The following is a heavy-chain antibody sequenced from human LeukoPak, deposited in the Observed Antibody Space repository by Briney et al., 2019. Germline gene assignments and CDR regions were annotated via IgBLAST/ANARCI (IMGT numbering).Heavy chain of an antibody. CDR1: GFTVRSNY. J-gene: IGHJ4*02. Sequence: GGSPRLSRAASGFTVRSNYMSLVRQAPGRGLEWVAVISGSGDATNYADSVKGRFTISSDNSKSTLYVQMNSLRAEDTAVYYCAKSTSFFLDSWGQGTLVTVSS. CDR3: AKSTSFFLDS. V-gene: IGHV3-23*01. CDR2: ISGSGDAT.